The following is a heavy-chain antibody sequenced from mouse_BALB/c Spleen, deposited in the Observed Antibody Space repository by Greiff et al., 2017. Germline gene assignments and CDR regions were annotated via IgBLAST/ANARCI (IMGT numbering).Heavy chain of an antibody. CDR3: VSYYGSSYGFAY. CDR1: GFNIKDTY. V-gene: IGHV14-3*02. D-gene: IGHD1-1*01. Sequence: VQLQQSGAELVKPGASVKLTCTASGFNIKDTYMHWVKQRPEQGLEWIGRIDPANGNTKYDPKFQGKATITADTSSNTAYLQLSSLTSEDTAVYYCVSYYGSSYGFAYWGQGTLVTVSA. CDR2: IDPANGNT. J-gene: IGHJ3*01.